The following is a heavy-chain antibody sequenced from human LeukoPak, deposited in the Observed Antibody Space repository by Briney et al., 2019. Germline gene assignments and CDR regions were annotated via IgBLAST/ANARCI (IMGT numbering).Heavy chain of an antibody. J-gene: IGHJ4*02. D-gene: IGHD5-12*01. CDR1: GFAFSSYT. CDR2: ISDGGRNT. V-gene: IGHV3-23*01. Sequence: PGGSLRLSCATSGFAFSSYTMNWVRQAPGKGLEWVSTISDGGRNTHYADSVEGRFTISRDDSQNTLFLQMNSLRADDTALYYCAKGGSGYDFFDYWGQGTLVTVSS. CDR3: AKGGSGYDFFDY.